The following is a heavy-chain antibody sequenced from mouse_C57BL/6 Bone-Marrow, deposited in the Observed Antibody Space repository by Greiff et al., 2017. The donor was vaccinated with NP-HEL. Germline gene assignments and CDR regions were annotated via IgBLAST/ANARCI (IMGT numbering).Heavy chain of an antibody. CDR3: ARHDYDGGRFDY. V-gene: IGHV5-15*01. D-gene: IGHD2-4*01. J-gene: IGHJ2*01. Sequence: DVQLVESGGGLVQPGGSLKLSCAASGFTFSDYGMAWVRQAPRKGPEWVAFISNLAYSIYYADTVTGRFTISRENAKNTLYLEMSSLRSEDTDMYYCARHDYDGGRFDYWGQGTTLTVSS. CDR1: GFTFSDYG. CDR2: ISNLAYSI.